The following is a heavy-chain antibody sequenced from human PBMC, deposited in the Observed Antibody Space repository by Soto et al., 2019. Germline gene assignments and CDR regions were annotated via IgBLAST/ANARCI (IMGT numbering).Heavy chain of an antibody. J-gene: IGHJ6*02. CDR1: GGSISSYY. V-gene: IGHV4-4*07. CDR3: ARGVREELELRLSTLSYYYYYGMDV. CDR2: IYTSGST. Sequence: QVQLQESGPGLVKPSETLSLTCTVSGGSISSYYWSWIRQPAGKGLEWIGRIYTSGSTNYNPSLKSRVTMSVDTSKNQFSLKLSSVTAADTAVYYCARGVREELELRLSTLSYYYYYGMDVWGQGTTVTVSS. D-gene: IGHD1-7*01.